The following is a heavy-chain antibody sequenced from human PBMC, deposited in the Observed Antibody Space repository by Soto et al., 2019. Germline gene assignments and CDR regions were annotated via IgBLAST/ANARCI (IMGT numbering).Heavy chain of an antibody. V-gene: IGHV3-23*01. J-gene: IGHJ3*02. CDR1: GFTFSSYA. D-gene: IGHD2-15*01. CDR2: ITDTGGST. CDR3: ARELAYCSGGSCYMEGAFDI. Sequence: GGSLRLSCAASGFTFSSYAMSWVRQAPWKGLEWVSAITDTGGSTYYADSVKGRFTISRDNSKNTLYLQMNSLRAEDTAVYYCARELAYCSGGSCYMEGAFDIWGQGTMVTVSS.